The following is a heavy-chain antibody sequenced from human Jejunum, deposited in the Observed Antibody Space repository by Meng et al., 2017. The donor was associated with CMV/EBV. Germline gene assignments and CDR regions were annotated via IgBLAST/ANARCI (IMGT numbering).Heavy chain of an antibody. CDR3: AKGGSGSYPTYGMDV. CDR2: IRFDGSYK. D-gene: IGHD1-26*01. V-gene: IGHV3-30*02. J-gene: IGHJ6*02. CDR1: FTFSNYG. Sequence: FTFSNYGMLWVRQSPGKGLEWVAFIRFDGSYKYYADSVKGRFTSARDNSKNTLYLQMNSLRAEDTAVYYCAKGGSGSYPTYGMDVWGQGTTVTVSS.